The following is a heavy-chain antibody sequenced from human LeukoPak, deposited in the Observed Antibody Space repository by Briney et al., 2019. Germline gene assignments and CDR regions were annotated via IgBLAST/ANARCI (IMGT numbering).Heavy chain of an antibody. Sequence: GGSLRLSCAASGFTFSSYGMHWVRQAPGKGLEWVAFIRYDGSNKYYADSVKGRFTISRDNSKNTLYLQMNSLRAEDTAVYYCAKDHLWFGETGVDYWGQGSLVTVSS. CDR2: IRYDGSNK. J-gene: IGHJ4*02. D-gene: IGHD3-10*01. V-gene: IGHV3-30*02. CDR1: GFTFSSYG. CDR3: AKDHLWFGETGVDY.